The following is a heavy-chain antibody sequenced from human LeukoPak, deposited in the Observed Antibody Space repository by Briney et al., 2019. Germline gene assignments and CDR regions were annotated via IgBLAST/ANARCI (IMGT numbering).Heavy chain of an antibody. Sequence: GGSLRLSCAASGFTFSSYAVTWVRQAPGKGLEWVSGITGSGDTTFYADSVEGRFTISRDNSKNTLYLQMHSLRAEDTAVYYCVKDYSTIAAAANPLFDYWGQGALVTVSS. V-gene: IGHV3-23*01. D-gene: IGHD6-13*01. CDR1: GFTFSSYA. J-gene: IGHJ4*02. CDR3: VKDYSTIAAAANPLFDY. CDR2: ITGSGDTT.